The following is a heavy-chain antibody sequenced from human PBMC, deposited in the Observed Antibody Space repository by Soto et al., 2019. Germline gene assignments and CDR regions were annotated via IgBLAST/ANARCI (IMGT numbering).Heavy chain of an antibody. J-gene: IGHJ5*02. D-gene: IGHD2-15*01. V-gene: IGHV1-8*01. CDR1: GYTLTSYD. Sequence: ASVTVSCKASGYTLTSYDINWVRQATGQGLEWMGWMNPNSGNTGYAQKFQGRVTMTRNTSISTAYMELSSLRSEDTAVYYCARASLYCSGGSCYEWFDPWGQGTLVTVSS. CDR2: MNPNSGNT. CDR3: ARASLYCSGGSCYEWFDP.